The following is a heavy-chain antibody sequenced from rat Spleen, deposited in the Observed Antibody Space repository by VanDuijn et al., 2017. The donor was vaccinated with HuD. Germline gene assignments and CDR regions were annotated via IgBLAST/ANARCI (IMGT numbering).Heavy chain of an antibody. CDR3: ARGNFYSDY. CDR2: ISTGGGNT. J-gene: IGHJ2*01. V-gene: IGHV5-31*01. D-gene: IGHD1-1*01. Sequence: EVHLVESGGGLVQPGGSLKLSCVASGFTFNNYWMTWIRQAPGKGLEWVASISTGGGNTYYRDFVKGRFTISRDNAKSTLYLQMDSLRSEDTATYYCARGNFYSDYWGRGVMVTVSS. CDR1: GFTFNNYW.